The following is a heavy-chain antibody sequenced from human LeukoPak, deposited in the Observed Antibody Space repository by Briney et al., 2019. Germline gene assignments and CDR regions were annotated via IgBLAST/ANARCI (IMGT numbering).Heavy chain of an antibody. D-gene: IGHD1-7*01. V-gene: IGHV4-39*01. J-gene: IGHJ4*02. CDR2: IYYSGST. CDR3: ARRGGLAKLELHPFDY. CDR1: GGSISSSSYY. Sequence: PSETLSLTCTVSGGSISSSSYYWGWIRQPPGKGLEWIGSIYYSGSTYYNPSLKSRVTISVDTSKNQFSLKLSSVTAADTAVYYCARRGGLAKLELHPFDYWGQGTLVTVSS.